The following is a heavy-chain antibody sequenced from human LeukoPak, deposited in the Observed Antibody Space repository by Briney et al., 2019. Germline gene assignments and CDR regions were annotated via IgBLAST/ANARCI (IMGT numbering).Heavy chain of an antibody. V-gene: IGHV3-9*01. J-gene: IGHJ3*02. CDR2: ISWNSGSI. CDR1: GFTFDDYA. D-gene: IGHD3-3*01. Sequence: GRSLRLSCAASGFTFDDYAMHWVRQAPGKGLEWVSGISWNSGSIGYADSVKGRFTISRDNAKNSLYLQMISLRAEDTAVYYCARDLRFLEWSRAFDIWGQGTMVTVSS. CDR3: ARDLRFLEWSRAFDI.